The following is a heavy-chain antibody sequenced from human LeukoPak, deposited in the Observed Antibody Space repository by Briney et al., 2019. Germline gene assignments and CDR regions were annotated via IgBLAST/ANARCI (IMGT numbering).Heavy chain of an antibody. Sequence: PGGSLRLSCAASGFTFSTYAMSWVRQAPGKGLEWVSTISVGGSGTYYADSVKGRFTISRDNSKNTLFLQMNCLRAEDTAVYYCAKYRPAAPRTPFDYWGQGTPVTVSS. CDR1: GFTFSTYA. V-gene: IGHV3-23*01. D-gene: IGHD2-2*01. CDR2: ISVGGSGT. J-gene: IGHJ4*02. CDR3: AKYRPAAPRTPFDY.